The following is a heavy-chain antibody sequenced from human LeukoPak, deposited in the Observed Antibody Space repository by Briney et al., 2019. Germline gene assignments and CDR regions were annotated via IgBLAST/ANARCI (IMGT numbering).Heavy chain of an antibody. CDR1: GFTFTSSA. Sequence: VASVKVSCKASGFTFTSSAMQWVRQPRGQRLEWIGWIVDGSGNTNYAQKFQERVTITRDMSTSTAYMELSSLRAEDTAVYYCAARRYYGMDVWGQGTTVTVSS. CDR2: IVDGSGNT. CDR3: AARRYYGMDV. J-gene: IGHJ6*02. V-gene: IGHV1-58*02. D-gene: IGHD6-25*01.